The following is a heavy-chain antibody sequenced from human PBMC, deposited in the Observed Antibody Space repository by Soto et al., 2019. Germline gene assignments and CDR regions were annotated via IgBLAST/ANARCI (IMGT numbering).Heavy chain of an antibody. J-gene: IGHJ4*02. V-gene: IGHV1-46*01. Sequence: GASVKVSCKASGYTFTSYYMHWVRQAPGQGLEWMGIINPSGGSTSYAQKFQGRVTMTRDTSTSTAYMELRSLRSDDTAVYYCARTGRWSSSSHALRYWGQGTLVTVSS. CDR2: INPSGGST. CDR3: ARTGRWSSSSHALRY. D-gene: IGHD6-6*01. CDR1: GYTFTSYY.